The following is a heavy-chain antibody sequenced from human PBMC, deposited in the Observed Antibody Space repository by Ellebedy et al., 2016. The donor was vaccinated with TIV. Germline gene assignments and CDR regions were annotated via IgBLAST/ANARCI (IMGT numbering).Heavy chain of an antibody. D-gene: IGHD3-10*01. CDR2: INPNSGGT. CDR1: GYTFTGYY. J-gene: IGHJ6*02. CDR3: ARGRYYGSGTLPLVDYYYGMDV. Sequence: ASVKVSCKASGYTFTGYYMHWVRQAPGQGLEWMGWINPNSGGTNYAQKFQGRVTMTRDTSISTAYMELSRLRSDDTAVYYCARGRYYGSGTLPLVDYYYGMDVWGQGTTVTVSS. V-gene: IGHV1-2*02.